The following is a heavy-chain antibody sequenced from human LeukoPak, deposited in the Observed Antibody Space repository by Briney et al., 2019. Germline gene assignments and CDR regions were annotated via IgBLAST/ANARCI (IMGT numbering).Heavy chain of an antibody. CDR1: GYTFTSYG. Sequence: ASVKVSCKASGYTFTSYGISWVRQAPGQGLEWMGWINPNSGGTDYAHKFQGRVTMTGDTSIRTAYMELSGLPSDDTAVYYCVRDPSSGWGFDPWGQGTLVTVSS. CDR3: VRDPSSGWGFDP. J-gene: IGHJ5*02. D-gene: IGHD6-19*01. CDR2: INPNSGGT. V-gene: IGHV1-2*02.